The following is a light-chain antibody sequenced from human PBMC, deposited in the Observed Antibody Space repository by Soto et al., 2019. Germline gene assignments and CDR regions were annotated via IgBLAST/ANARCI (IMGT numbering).Light chain of an antibody. CDR3: CAYAGSGTVV. V-gene: IGLV2-23*01. Sequence: QSALTQPASVSGSPEQSITISCTGTSNDVGRYNLVSWYQQHPGKAPKVMIYEATKRPSGVSNRFSGSKSGNTASLTISGLQADDEADYYCCAYAGSGTVVFGGGTKLTVL. J-gene: IGLJ3*02. CDR2: EAT. CDR1: SNDVGRYNL.